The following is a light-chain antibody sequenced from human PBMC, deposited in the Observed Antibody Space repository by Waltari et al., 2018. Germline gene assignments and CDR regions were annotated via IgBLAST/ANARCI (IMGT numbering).Light chain of an antibody. V-gene: IGLV6-57*02. CDR2: EDD. Sequence: FMLTQPHSVSASPGKTVTLSCTGTGGSIANNYVQWYLQRPGSAPNTLIYEDDHRPSGVPNRCSGSIDISSNSAFLTISGLRTEDEADYYCQSYDTSHNWVFGGGTKLTVL. CDR3: QSYDTSHNWV. J-gene: IGLJ3*02. CDR1: GGSIANNY.